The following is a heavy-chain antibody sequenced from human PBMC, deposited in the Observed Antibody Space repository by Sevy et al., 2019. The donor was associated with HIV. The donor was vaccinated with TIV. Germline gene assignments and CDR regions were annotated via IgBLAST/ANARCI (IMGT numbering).Heavy chain of an antibody. CDR3: ARHLISGSYSQSLDY. Sequence: GGSLRLSCAASGFNFGSHAMHWVRQAPGKGLDWVAVISSDGNSQYSADSVKGRFTISRDNSKNTLYLQMDSLRVEDTAVYYCARHLISGSYSQSLDYWGQGTLVTVSS. J-gene: IGHJ4*02. CDR1: GFNFGSHA. D-gene: IGHD1-26*01. V-gene: IGHV3-30*04. CDR2: ISSDGNSQ.